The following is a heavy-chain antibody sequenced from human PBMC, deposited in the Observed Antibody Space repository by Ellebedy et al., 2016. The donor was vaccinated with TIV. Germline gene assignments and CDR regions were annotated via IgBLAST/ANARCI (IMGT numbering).Heavy chain of an antibody. Sequence: GESLKISCAASGFTFSSYAIHWVRQAPGKGLEWVAVISYDGSNKYYADSVKGRFTISRDNSKNTLYLQMNSLRAEDTAVYYCARDEVYSSSWYAYYYYGMDVWGQGTTVTVSS. V-gene: IGHV3-30-3*01. CDR1: GFTFSSYA. CDR2: ISYDGSNK. D-gene: IGHD6-13*01. J-gene: IGHJ6*02. CDR3: ARDEVYSSSWYAYYYYGMDV.